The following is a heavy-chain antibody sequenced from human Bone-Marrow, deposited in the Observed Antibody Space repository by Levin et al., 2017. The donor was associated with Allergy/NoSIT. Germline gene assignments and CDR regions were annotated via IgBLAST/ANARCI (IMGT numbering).Heavy chain of an antibody. Sequence: LAGGSLRLSCAASGFTFSSYGMHWVRQAPGKGLEWVAVIWYDGSNKYYADSVKGRFTISRDNSKNTLYLQMNSLRAEDTAVYYCARDKGTYNWFDPWGQGTLVTVSS. CDR2: IWYDGSNK. J-gene: IGHJ5*02. CDR1: GFTFSSYG. D-gene: IGHD1-1*01. CDR3: ARDKGTYNWFDP. V-gene: IGHV3-33*01.